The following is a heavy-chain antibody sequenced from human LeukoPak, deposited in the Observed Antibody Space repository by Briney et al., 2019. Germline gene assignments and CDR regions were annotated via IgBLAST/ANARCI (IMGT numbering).Heavy chain of an antibody. D-gene: IGHD3-10*01. J-gene: IGHJ1*01. V-gene: IGHV4-39*01. Sequence: SETLSLTCTVSGGSISSSSYYWGWIRKPPAKVLEWIGSIYYSGSTFYNPSLKSRITISVDTSKNQFFLKLSSVTAADTAVYYCARHDYYGSGSYSYFQNWGQGTLVTVSS. CDR1: GGSISSSSYY. CDR3: ARHDYYGSGSYSYFQN. CDR2: IYYSGST.